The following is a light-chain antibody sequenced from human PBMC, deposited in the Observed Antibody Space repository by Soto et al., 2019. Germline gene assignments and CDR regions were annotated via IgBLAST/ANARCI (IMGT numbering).Light chain of an antibody. CDR3: SSYTSSSTLWV. CDR1: SSDVGGYNA. CDR2: EVS. V-gene: IGLV2-14*01. Sequence: QSALTQPASVSGSPGQSITISCTGTSSDVGGYNAVSWYQQHPGKAPKLMISEVSNRPSGVSNRFSGSKSGNTASLTISGLQAEDEADYYCSSYTSSSTLWVFGGGTQLTV. J-gene: IGLJ3*02.